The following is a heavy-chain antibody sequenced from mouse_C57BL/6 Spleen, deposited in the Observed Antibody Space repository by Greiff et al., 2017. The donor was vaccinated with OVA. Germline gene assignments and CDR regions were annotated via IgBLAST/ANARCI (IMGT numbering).Heavy chain of an antibody. CDR2: IHPNSGST. Sequence: VKLQQPGAELVKPGASVKLSCKASGYTFTSYWMHWVKQRPGQGLEWIGMIHPNSGSTNYNEKFKSKATLTVDKSSSTAYMQLSSLTSEDSAVYYCARDGSSLFAYWGQGTLVTVSA. CDR3: ARDGSSLFAY. J-gene: IGHJ3*01. CDR1: GYTFTSYW. V-gene: IGHV1-64*01. D-gene: IGHD1-1*01.